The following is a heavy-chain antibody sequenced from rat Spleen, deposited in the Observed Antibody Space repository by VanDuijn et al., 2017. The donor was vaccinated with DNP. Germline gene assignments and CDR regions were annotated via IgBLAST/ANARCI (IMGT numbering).Heavy chain of an antibody. Sequence: EVQLVESGGGLVQPGRSLKLSCGISGFIVSNYGMAWVRQTPTKGLEWVASMSIGGGNPYYRDSVKGRFTISRDYAKNTHYLQMDSLRSEDTATYYCARRRSIYWYFDFWGPGTVVTVSS. J-gene: IGHJ1*01. CDR3: ARRRSIYWYFDF. CDR2: MSIGGGNP. V-gene: IGHV5S14*01. D-gene: IGHD1-2*01. CDR1: GFIVSNYG.